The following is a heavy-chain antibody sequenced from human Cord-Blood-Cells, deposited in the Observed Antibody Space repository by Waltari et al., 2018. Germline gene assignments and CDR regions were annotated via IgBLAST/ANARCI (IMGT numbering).Heavy chain of an antibody. D-gene: IGHD6-13*01. Sequence: QVQLVQSGAEVKKPGASVKVSCKASGYTFTGYYMHWVRQAPGQGLEWMGWSNPNSGGTNYAQKFQGWVTRTSDTSISTAYMELSRLRSDDTAVDYCARGLYNIAAAGTKNAFDIWGQGTMVTVSS. V-gene: IGHV1-2*04. CDR2: SNPNSGGT. J-gene: IGHJ3*02. CDR3: ARGLYNIAAAGTKNAFDI. CDR1: GYTFTGYY.